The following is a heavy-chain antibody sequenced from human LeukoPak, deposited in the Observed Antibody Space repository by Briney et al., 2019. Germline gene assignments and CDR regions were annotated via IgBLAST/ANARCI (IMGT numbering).Heavy chain of an antibody. D-gene: IGHD1-26*01. V-gene: IGHV3-33*08. CDR2: IFYDGTIQ. J-gene: IGHJ4*02. Sequence: GGSLRLSCAASGFTFTHYAMHWVRQTPGKGLEWVAVIFYDGTIQYYSDSVKGRFTISRDNAKNTLYLQMNSLRAEDTAVYYCARALGATDDYWGQGTLVTVSS. CDR3: ARALGATDDY. CDR1: GFTFTHYA.